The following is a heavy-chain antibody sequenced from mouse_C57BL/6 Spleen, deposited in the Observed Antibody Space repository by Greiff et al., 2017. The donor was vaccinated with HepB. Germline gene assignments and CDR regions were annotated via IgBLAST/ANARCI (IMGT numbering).Heavy chain of an antibody. CDR3: ARSWYYGSSFFAY. D-gene: IGHD1-1*01. Sequence: QVQLQQPGAELVKPGASVKLSCKASGYTFTSYWMQWVKQRPGQGLEWIGEIDPSDSYTNYNQKFKGKATLTVDTSSSTAYMQLSSLTSEDSAVYYCARSWYYGSSFFAYWGQGTLVTVSA. CDR2: IDPSDSYT. J-gene: IGHJ3*01. V-gene: IGHV1-50*01. CDR1: GYTFTSYW.